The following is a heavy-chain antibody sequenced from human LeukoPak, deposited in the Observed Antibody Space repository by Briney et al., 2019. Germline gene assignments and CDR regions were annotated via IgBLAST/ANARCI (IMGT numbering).Heavy chain of an antibody. J-gene: IGHJ3*02. Sequence: PGGSLRLSCAASGFTVSSNYMSWARQAPGKGLEWVSVIYSGGSTYYADSVKGRFTVSRDNSKNTLYLQMNSLRAEDTAVYYCARALFTYDSSGDSFDIWGQGTMVTVSS. D-gene: IGHD3-22*01. V-gene: IGHV3-66*01. CDR1: GFTVSSNY. CDR3: ARALFTYDSSGDSFDI. CDR2: IYSGGST.